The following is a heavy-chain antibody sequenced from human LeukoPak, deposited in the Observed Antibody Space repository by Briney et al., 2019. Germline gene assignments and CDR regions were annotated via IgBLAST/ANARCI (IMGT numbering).Heavy chain of an antibody. V-gene: IGHV3-7*01. CDR2: IKPAGSET. CDR1: GFTFSSYW. CDR3: TRVGQSYSSSGQALDH. J-gene: IGHJ4*02. Sequence: GGSLRLSCAASGFTFSSYWMTWVRQAPGKGLEWVANIKPAGSETYYVDSLKGRFTISRDNARNSLFLQMNSLGAEDTAVYYCTRVGQSYSSSGQALDHWGQGTLVTVSS. D-gene: IGHD3-22*01.